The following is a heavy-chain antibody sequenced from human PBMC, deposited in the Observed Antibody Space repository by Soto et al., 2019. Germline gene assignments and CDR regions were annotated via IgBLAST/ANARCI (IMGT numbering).Heavy chain of an antibody. CDR1: GYTFTGYY. CDR2: INPNSGGT. Sequence: ASVKVSCKASGYTFTGYYMHWVRQAPGQGLEWMGWINPNSGGTNYAQKFQGRVTMTRDTSISTAYMELSRLRSDDTAVYYCARELPEDSSSWYYYYYYGMDVWGQGTTVTVSS. D-gene: IGHD6-13*01. CDR3: ARELPEDSSSWYYYYYYGMDV. V-gene: IGHV1-2*02. J-gene: IGHJ6*02.